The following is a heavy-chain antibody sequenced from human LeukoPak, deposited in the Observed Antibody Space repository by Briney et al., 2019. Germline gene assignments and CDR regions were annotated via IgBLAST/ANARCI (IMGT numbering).Heavy chain of an antibody. D-gene: IGHD6-13*01. CDR1: GGSISSYY. CDR3: ARFYRDSSSWSYFDY. J-gene: IGHJ4*02. Sequence: SETLSLTCTVSGGSISSYYWSLIRQPPGRGLEWIGYIYYSGSTNYNPSLKSRVTISVDTSKNQFSLKLSSVTAADTAVYYCARFYRDSSSWSYFDYWGQGTLVTVSS. CDR2: IYYSGST. V-gene: IGHV4-59*01.